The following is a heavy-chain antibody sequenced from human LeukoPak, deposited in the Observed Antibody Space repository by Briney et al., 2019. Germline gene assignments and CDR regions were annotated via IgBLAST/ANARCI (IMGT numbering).Heavy chain of an antibody. D-gene: IGHD6-19*01. V-gene: IGHV3-30*02. CDR1: GFTFSSYG. Sequence: PGGSLRLSCAASGFTFSSYGMHWVRQAPGKGLEWVAFIRYDGGNKYYADSVKGRFTISRDNAKNSLYLQMNSLRAEDTAVYYCAIEAGIAVAGTGIDYWGQGTLVTVSS. J-gene: IGHJ4*02. CDR2: IRYDGGNK. CDR3: AIEAGIAVAGTGIDY.